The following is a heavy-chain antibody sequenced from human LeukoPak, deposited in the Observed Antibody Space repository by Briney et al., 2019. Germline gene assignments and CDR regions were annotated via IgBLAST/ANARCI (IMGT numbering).Heavy chain of an antibody. CDR3: ARIFDTTGYLHDAFDI. J-gene: IGHJ3*02. CDR1: GFTFPSYG. V-gene: IGHV1-18*01. D-gene: IGHD3-22*01. Sequence: GASVTVSFTASGFTFPSYGINWVRQAPGQGLEWMGWISAYNGNTNYAQNLQGRVSMTTDTSTSTAYMELRSLRSDDTAVYYCARIFDTTGYLHDAFDIWGQGTMVTVSS. CDR2: ISAYNGNT.